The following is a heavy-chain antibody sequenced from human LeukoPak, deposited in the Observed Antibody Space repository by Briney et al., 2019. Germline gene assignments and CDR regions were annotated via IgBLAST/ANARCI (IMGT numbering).Heavy chain of an antibody. CDR1: GFTFSSFS. J-gene: IGHJ4*02. D-gene: IGHD6-13*01. CDR3: ARVPVASWIQLDS. CDR2: IYSGGST. Sequence: PGGSLRLSCAASGFTFSSFSMNWVRQAPGKGLEWVSIIYSGGSTYFADSVKGRFTISRDNSKNTLYLQMNSLRAEDTALYYCARVPVASWIQLDSWGQGTLVTVSS. V-gene: IGHV3-53*01.